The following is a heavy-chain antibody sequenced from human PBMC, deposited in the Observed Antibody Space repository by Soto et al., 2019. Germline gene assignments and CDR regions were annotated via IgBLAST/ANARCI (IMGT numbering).Heavy chain of an antibody. J-gene: IGHJ6*02. CDR2: ISYDGSNK. CDR3: ARVVVVIPPGYYYAMDV. CDR1: GFTFSSYG. Sequence: GGSLRLSCAASGFTFSSYGMHWVRQAPGKGLEWVAVISYDGSNKYYADSVKGRFTISRDNSKNTLYLQMNSLRDEDTAVYYCARVVVVIPPGYYYAMDVWGQGT. D-gene: IGHD3-22*01. V-gene: IGHV3-30*03.